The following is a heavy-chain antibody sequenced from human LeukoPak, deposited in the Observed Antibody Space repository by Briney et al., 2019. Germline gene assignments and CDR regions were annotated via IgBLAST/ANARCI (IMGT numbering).Heavy chain of an antibody. CDR3: ARAYCGGDCDGDAFDI. J-gene: IGHJ3*02. Sequence: SETLSLTCTVSGGSIGSSSNYWGWIRQPPGEGLEWIGNIYYSGTTYYNPSLKSRVTISVDTSKNQFSLKLSSVTAADTAVYYCARAYCGGDCDGDAFDIWGQGTMVTVSS. D-gene: IGHD2-21*02. CDR1: GGSIGSSSNY. CDR2: IYYSGTT. V-gene: IGHV4-39*07.